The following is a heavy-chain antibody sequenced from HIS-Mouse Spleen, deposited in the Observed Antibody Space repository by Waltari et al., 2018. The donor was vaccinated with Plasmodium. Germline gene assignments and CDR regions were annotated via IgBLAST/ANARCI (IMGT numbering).Heavy chain of an antibody. D-gene: IGHD6-13*01. CDR3: ASSWYWYFDL. Sequence: EVQLVVLGGGLVQPGGSWRASRAAAGFTFSSYWMSWVRQAPGKGLEWVANIKQDGSEKYYVDSVKGRFTISRDNAKNSLYLQMNSLRAEDTAVYYCASSWYWYFDLWGRGTLVTVSS. CDR2: IKQDGSEK. V-gene: IGHV3-7*01. CDR1: GFTFSSYW. J-gene: IGHJ2*01.